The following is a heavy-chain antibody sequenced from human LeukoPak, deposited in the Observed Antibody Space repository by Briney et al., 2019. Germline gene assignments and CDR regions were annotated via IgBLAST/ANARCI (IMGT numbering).Heavy chain of an antibody. CDR1: GGSISSYY. D-gene: IGHD3-16*02. J-gene: IGHJ4*02. Sequence: SETLSLTCTVSGGSISSYYWSWIRQPPGKGLEWIWYIYYSVSTNYNPSLKSRVTISVDTSKNQFSLKLSSVTAADTAVYYCARYVWGSYPTFEDYWGQGTLVTVSS. CDR3: ARYVWGSYPTFEDY. V-gene: IGHV4-59*01. CDR2: IYYSVST.